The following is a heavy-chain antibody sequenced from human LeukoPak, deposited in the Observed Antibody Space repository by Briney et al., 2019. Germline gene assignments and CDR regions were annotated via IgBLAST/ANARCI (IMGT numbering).Heavy chain of an antibody. CDR2: ILAGSST. J-gene: IGHJ4*02. V-gene: IGHV3-23*01. Sequence: PGGSLRLSCAASGFTFSSYAMIWVRQAPGKGLEWVSTILAGSSTYYTDSVKGRFTISRDNSKNTLYLQMDSLRAEDTAVYYCAKGSTVGAQPDYWGQGTLVTVSS. D-gene: IGHD4-23*01. CDR3: AKGSTVGAQPDY. CDR1: GFTFSSYA.